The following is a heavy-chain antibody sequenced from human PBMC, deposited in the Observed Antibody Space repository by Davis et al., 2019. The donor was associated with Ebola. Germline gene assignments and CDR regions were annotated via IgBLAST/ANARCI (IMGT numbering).Heavy chain of an antibody. CDR2: ISSSSSYI. V-gene: IGHV3-21*05. CDR3: AREAAVGY. D-gene: IGHD6-13*01. J-gene: IGHJ4*02. CDR1: GFTFSSYS. Sequence: GESLKISCAASGFTFSSYSMNWVRQAPGKGLEWVSYISSSSSYIYYADSVKGRFTISRDNAKNSLYLQMNSLRAEDTAVYYCAREAAVGYWGQGTLVTVSS.